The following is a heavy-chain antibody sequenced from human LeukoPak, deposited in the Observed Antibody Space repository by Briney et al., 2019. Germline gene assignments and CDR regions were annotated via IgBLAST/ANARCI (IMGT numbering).Heavy chain of an antibody. CDR3: ATSNDAKIAPFDH. CDR1: GVSMSAYR. V-gene: IGHV4-4*09. D-gene: IGHD2-21*01. CDR2: INTKGET. J-gene: IGHJ4*02. Sequence: SETLSLTCTVSGVSMSAYRWSWVRQSPEKGLEWIGCINTKGETSYNPSLKSRVTTSVDTSKSQFSLRLTSVTAADTAVYYCATSNDAKIAPFDHWGQGAPVTVSS.